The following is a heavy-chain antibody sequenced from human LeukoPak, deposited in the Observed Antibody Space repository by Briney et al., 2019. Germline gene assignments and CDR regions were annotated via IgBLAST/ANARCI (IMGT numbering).Heavy chain of an antibody. Sequence: TGGSLRLSCAASGFTFSSYAMHWVRQAPGQRLEWMGWINAGNGNTKYSQKFQGRVTITRDTSASTAYMELSSLRSEDTAVYYCARVGPAAITAFDYWGQGTLVTVSS. CDR2: INAGNGNT. V-gene: IGHV1-3*01. CDR1: GFTFSSYA. D-gene: IGHD2-2*01. CDR3: ARVGPAAITAFDY. J-gene: IGHJ4*02.